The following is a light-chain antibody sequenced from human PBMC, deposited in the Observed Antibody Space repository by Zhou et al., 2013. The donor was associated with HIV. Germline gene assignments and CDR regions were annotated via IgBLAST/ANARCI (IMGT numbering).Light chain of an antibody. J-gene: IGKJ3*01. CDR3: QQTYTSPFT. CDR1: QDINNY. CDR2: DAS. V-gene: IGKV1-33*01. Sequence: DIQLTQSPSSLSASVGDRVTITCQASQDINNYLNWYQQKPGKAPILLIYDASNLETGVPSRFGGSGSGTDFTFTISSLQPEDIASYYCQQTYTSPFTFGPGTKVDLK.